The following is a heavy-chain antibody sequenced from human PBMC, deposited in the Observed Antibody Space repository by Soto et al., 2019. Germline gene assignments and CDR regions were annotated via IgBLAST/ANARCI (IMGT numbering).Heavy chain of an antibody. V-gene: IGHV4-59*01. Sequence: SETLSLTCTVSGGSISSYYWSWIRQPPGKGLEWIGYIYYSGSTNYNPSLKSRVTMSVDTSKNQFSLKLTSVTAADTAVYYCARGHTYIDYWGQGTLVTVSS. J-gene: IGHJ4*02. CDR2: IYYSGST. CDR3: ARGHTYIDY. CDR1: GGSISSYY.